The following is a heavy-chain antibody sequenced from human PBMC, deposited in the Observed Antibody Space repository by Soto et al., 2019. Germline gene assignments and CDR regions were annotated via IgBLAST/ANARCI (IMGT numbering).Heavy chain of an antibody. D-gene: IGHD3-10*01. CDR2: IWYDGSNK. CDR1: GFSFSSYG. CDR3: ARANYGSGSNYYFGMDV. J-gene: IGHJ6*02. V-gene: IGHV3-33*01. Sequence: GGSLRLSCAASGFSFSSYGMHWVRQAPGKGLEWVAVIWYDGSNKYYADSVKGRFTISRDNSRNTLDLQMNSLRAEDTAVYYCARANYGSGSNYYFGMDVWGQGATVTVSS.